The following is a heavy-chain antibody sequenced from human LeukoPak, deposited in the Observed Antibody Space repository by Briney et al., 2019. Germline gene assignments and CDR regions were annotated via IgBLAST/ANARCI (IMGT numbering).Heavy chain of an antibody. CDR1: GFTFSGSA. Sequence: GGSLRLSCAASGFTFSGSAMHWVRQASGKWLEWVGRIRSKANSYATAYAASVKGRFTISRDDSKNTAYLQMNSLKTEDTAVYYCTSRVPAEHDFDYWGQGTLVTVSS. CDR3: TSRVPAEHDFDY. D-gene: IGHD2-2*01. CDR2: IRSKANSYAT. V-gene: IGHV3-73*01. J-gene: IGHJ4*02.